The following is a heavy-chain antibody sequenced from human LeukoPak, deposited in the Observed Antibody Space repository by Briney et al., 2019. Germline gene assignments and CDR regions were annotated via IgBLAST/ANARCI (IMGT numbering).Heavy chain of an antibody. Sequence: GGSLRLSCAASGFTFSSYAMHWVRQAPGKGLEWVAVISYDGSNKYYADSVKSRFTIPRDNSKNTLYLQMNSLRAEDTAVYYCARGATVVILSTFDYWGQGTLVTVSS. J-gene: IGHJ4*02. CDR1: GFTFSSYA. CDR3: ARGATVVILSTFDY. V-gene: IGHV3-30-3*01. D-gene: IGHD4-23*01. CDR2: ISYDGSNK.